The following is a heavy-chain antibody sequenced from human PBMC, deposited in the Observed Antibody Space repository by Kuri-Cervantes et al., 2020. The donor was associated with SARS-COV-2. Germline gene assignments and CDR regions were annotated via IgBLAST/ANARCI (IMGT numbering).Heavy chain of an antibody. D-gene: IGHD3-3*01. CDR2: ISGGGDSP. CDR3: AKRDFGFDL. V-gene: IGHV3-23*01. Sequence: GESLKISCAASGFTFSSYAMSWVRQAPGKGLEWVSAISGGGDSPDYADSVKGRFTISRDISKTTLFLQMDSPRAEDTAVYYCAKRDFGFDLWGQGTLVTVSS. J-gene: IGHJ4*02. CDR1: GFTFSSYA.